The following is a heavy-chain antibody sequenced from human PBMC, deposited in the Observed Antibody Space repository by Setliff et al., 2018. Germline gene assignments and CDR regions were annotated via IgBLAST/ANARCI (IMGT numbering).Heavy chain of an antibody. Sequence: PSETLSLTCTVSGGPISSYFWSWIRQPPGKGLEWIGYISHLGITSYNPSLKSRATISVDTSKNQFSLQLTSVTSADTAVYFCARGGVLGTGDFDYWGQGTLVTSPQ. CDR2: ISHLGIT. J-gene: IGHJ4*02. D-gene: IGHD2-8*01. V-gene: IGHV4-59*01. CDR1: GGPISSYF. CDR3: ARGGVLGTGDFDY.